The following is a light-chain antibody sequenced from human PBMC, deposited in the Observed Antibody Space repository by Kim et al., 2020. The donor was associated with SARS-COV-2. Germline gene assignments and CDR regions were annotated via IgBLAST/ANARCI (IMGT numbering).Light chain of an antibody. Sequence: ASVGDRVTITCRASQGISNYLAWYQQKPGKVPKLLIYGASTLQSGVPSRFSGSGSGTDFTLSISSLQPEDVATYYCHKYNSAPLTFGGGTKVEIK. V-gene: IGKV1-27*01. CDR2: GAS. CDR1: QGISNY. CDR3: HKYNSAPLT. J-gene: IGKJ4*01.